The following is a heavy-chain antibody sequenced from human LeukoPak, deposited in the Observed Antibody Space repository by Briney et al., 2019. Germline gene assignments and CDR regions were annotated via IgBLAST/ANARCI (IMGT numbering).Heavy chain of an antibody. CDR2: ISYDGSNK. CDR3: AKDPSDGGHFDY. V-gene: IGHV3-30*04. D-gene: IGHD3-16*01. J-gene: IGHJ4*02. Sequence: GGSLRLSCAASGFTFRSYPMHWVRQAPGKGLEWVAVISYDGSNKYYADSVKGRFTISRDNSKNTLYLQMNSLRAEDTAVYYCAKDPSDGGHFDYWGQGTLVTVSS. CDR1: GFTFRSYP.